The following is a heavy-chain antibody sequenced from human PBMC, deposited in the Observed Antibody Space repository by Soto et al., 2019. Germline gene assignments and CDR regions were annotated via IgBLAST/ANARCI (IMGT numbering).Heavy chain of an antibody. V-gene: IGHV1-46*01. CDR3: ARGGYDYYYYYGMDV. Sequence: ASVTVSFTASGYTFTSYYMHCVRQTPGQGLEWMGIINPSGGSTSYAQKFQGRVTMTRDTSTSTVYMELSSLRSEDTAVYYCARGGYDYYYYYGMDVWGQGTTVTVSS. D-gene: IGHD5-12*01. J-gene: IGHJ6*02. CDR2: INPSGGST. CDR1: GYTFTSYY.